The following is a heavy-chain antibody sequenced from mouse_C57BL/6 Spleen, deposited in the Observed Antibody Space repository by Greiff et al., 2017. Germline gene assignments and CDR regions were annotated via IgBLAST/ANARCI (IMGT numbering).Heavy chain of an antibody. CDR2: IYPRSGNT. V-gene: IGHV1-81*01. J-gene: IGHJ4*01. Sequence: QVQLQQSGAELARPGASVKLSCKASGYTFTSYGISWVKQRTGQGREWIGEIYPRSGNTYYNEKFKGKATLTAYKSSSTAYMELSSMTAEDSAVYICARGVVTTVARDYWGQGTSVTVSS. D-gene: IGHD1-1*01. CDR3: ARGVVTTVARDY. CDR1: GYTFTSYG.